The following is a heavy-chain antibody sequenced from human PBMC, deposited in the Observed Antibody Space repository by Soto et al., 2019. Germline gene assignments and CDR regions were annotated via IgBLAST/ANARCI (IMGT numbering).Heavy chain of an antibody. V-gene: IGHV3-15*01. CDR1: GFTFSNAW. CDR2: IKSKTDGGTT. CDR3: TTLASYYYDSSGYGADY. Sequence: PGGSLRLSCAASGFTFSNAWMSWVRQAPGKGPEWVGRIKSKTDGGTTDYAAPVKGRFTISRDDSKNTLYLQMNSLKTEDTAVYYCTTLASYYYDSSGYGADYWGQGTLVTVSS. J-gene: IGHJ4*02. D-gene: IGHD3-22*01.